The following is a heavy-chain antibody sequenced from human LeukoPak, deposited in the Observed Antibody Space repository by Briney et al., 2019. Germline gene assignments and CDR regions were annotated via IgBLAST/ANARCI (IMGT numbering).Heavy chain of an antibody. D-gene: IGHD5-18*01. CDR1: GGSISSSNW. J-gene: IGHJ4*02. CDR2: IYHSGST. CDR3: AREGYSYGFNYFDY. V-gene: IGHV4-4*02. Sequence: SETLSLTCTVSGGSISSSNWWSWVRQPPGKGLEWIGEIYHSGSTNYNPSLKSRVTISVDKSKNQFSLKLSSVTAADTAVYYCAREGYSYGFNYFDYWGQGTLVTVSS.